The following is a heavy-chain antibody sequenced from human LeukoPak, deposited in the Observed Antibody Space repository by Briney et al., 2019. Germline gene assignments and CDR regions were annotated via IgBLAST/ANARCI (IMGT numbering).Heavy chain of an antibody. CDR3: ARDRDYDYVWGSYRYPGIDY. Sequence: GGSLRLSCAASGFTFSSYVMHWVRQAPGKGLEWVAIISYDGSNEYYADSVKGRFTISRDNSKNTLYLQMNSLRAADTAVYYCARDRDYDYVWGSYRYPGIDYWGQGTLVTVSS. CDR2: ISYDGSNE. J-gene: IGHJ4*02. D-gene: IGHD3-16*02. CDR1: GFTFSSYV. V-gene: IGHV3-30*04.